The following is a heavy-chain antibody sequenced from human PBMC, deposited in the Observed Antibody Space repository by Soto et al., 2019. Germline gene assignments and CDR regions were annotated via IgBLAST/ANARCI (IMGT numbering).Heavy chain of an antibody. D-gene: IGHD6-19*01. CDR2: IKNKANRYAT. J-gene: IGHJ4*02. CDR1: GFTFSDHY. Sequence: EVQLVESGGGLVQPEGSLRLSCAASGFTFSDHYMDWVRQARGKGLEWVGRIKNKANRYATGYDGSVKGRFIISREDSKHSVFLQMPRRKPDDTAVYYCIRVRLGSSRSSDYRGQGILVTASS. CDR3: IRVRLGSSRSSDY. V-gene: IGHV3-72*01.